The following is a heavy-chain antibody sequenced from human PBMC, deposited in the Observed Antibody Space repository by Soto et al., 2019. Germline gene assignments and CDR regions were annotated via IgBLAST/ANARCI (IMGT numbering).Heavy chain of an antibody. V-gene: IGHV3-23*01. D-gene: IGHD3-10*01. J-gene: IGHJ3*02. CDR1: GFTFSSYA. CDR3: AKTLWLGEKVFDI. Sequence: EVQLLQSGGGSVQPGGSLRLSCAASGFTFSSYAMSWVRQAPGKGLEWVSDISGSGATKYYADSVKGRFTISRDSSKNTLFLQMNSLRAEDTAVYYCAKTLWLGEKVFDIWGQGTMVTVSS. CDR2: ISGSGATK.